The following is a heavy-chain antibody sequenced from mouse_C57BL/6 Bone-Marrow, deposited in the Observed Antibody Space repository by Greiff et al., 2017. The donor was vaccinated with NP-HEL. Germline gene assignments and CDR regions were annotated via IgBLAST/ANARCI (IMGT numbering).Heavy chain of an antibody. CDR2: INPNNGGT. Sequence: EVQLHQSGPELVKPGASVKISCKASGYTFTDYYMNWVKQSHGKSLEWIGDINPNNGGTSYNQKFKGKATLTVDKSSSTAYMELRSLTSEDSAVYYCARDGYYNFDYWGQGTTLTVSS. CDR1: GYTFTDYY. CDR3: ARDGYYNFDY. V-gene: IGHV1-26*01. D-gene: IGHD2-3*01. J-gene: IGHJ2*01.